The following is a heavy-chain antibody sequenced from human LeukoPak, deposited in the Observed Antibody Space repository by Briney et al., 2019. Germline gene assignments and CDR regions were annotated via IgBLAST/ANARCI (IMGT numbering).Heavy chain of an antibody. J-gene: IGHJ4*02. CDR1: GGSISSYY. CDR2: IFFTGNT. Sequence: SETLSLTCTVSGGSISSYYWSWIRQPPGEALQWIGYIFFTGNTNYNPSLKSRVTISVDTSKNQFSLKLSSVTAADTAVYYCAREEVAAAVKGVFDYWGQGTLVTVSS. CDR3: AREEVAAAVKGVFDY. V-gene: IGHV4-59*12. D-gene: IGHD6-13*01.